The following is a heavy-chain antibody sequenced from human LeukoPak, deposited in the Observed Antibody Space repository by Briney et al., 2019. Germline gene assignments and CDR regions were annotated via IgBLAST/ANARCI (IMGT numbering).Heavy chain of an antibody. V-gene: IGHV3-74*03. Sequence: GGSLRLSCTGSTFALRNYWIHWVRQVPGKGLEWISRITSEGISSSYADSVKGRFTISRDNAKKTVYLQMNSLRAEDTAVYYCAELGITMIGGVWGKGTTVTISS. D-gene: IGHD3-10*02. CDR3: AELGITMIGGV. CDR1: TFALRNYW. J-gene: IGHJ6*04. CDR2: ITSEGISS.